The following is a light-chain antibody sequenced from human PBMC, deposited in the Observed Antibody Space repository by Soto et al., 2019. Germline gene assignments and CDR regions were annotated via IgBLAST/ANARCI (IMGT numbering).Light chain of an antibody. Sequence: SSELTQPLSVSVALGQTATITCGGNNIGSKNVHWYHQKPGQAPVLVIYRDSKRPSGIPERFSGSNSGNTATLTISRAQAGDEADYYCQVWDSSTAGVFGGGTKLTVL. V-gene: IGLV3-9*01. CDR1: NIGSKN. J-gene: IGLJ2*01. CDR3: QVWDSSTAGV. CDR2: RDS.